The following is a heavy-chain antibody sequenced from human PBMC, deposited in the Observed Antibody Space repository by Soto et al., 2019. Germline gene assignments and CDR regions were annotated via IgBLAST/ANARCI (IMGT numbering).Heavy chain of an antibody. Sequence: LRLSCAASGFTFSSYGMHWVRQAPGKGLEWVAVISYDGSNKYYADSVKGRFTISRDNSKNTLYLQMNSLRAEDTAVYYCAKALMAVANKDPFDYWGQGTLVTVSS. V-gene: IGHV3-30*18. CDR3: AKALMAVANKDPFDY. CDR1: GFTFSSYG. CDR2: ISYDGSNK. J-gene: IGHJ4*02. D-gene: IGHD6-19*01.